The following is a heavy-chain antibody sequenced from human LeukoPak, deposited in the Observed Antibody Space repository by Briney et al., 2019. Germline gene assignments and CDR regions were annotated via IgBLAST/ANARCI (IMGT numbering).Heavy chain of an antibody. CDR2: VTADST. J-gene: IGHJ4*02. CDR1: GFTFGTYA. CDR3: AKGATGYCSSTSCLYYFDY. Sequence: GGSLRLSCAASGFTFGTYAMSWVRQAPGKGLEWVSTVTADSTYYADSVKGRFTISRDNSKNTLYLQMNSLRAEDTAVYYCAKGATGYCSSTSCLYYFDYWGQGTLVTVSS. V-gene: IGHV3-23*01. D-gene: IGHD2-2*01.